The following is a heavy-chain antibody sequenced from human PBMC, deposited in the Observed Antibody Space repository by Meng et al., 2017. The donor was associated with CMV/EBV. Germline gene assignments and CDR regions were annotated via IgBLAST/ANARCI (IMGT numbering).Heavy chain of an antibody. D-gene: IGHD6-19*01. CDR2: IYTSEST. CDR1: GGSISSGSYY. J-gene: IGHJ4*02. Sequence: QVPLQVPGPGLVKPLQTLSRTCTVSGGSISSGSYYWSWIRQPAGKGLEWIGRIYTSESTNYNPSLKSRVTISVDTSKNQFSLKLSSVTAADTAVYYCARALWGSSGWYRGFDYWGQGTLVTGSS. V-gene: IGHV4-61*02. CDR3: ARALWGSSGWYRGFDY.